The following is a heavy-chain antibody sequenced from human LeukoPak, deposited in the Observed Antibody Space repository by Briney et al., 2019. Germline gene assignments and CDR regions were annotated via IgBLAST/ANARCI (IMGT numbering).Heavy chain of an antibody. Sequence: SETLSLTCAVYAGSFISYYWSCIRQPPGKGREGIGEINYSGNTKYNPCPKSRVPIPVDTSKNQFTSNLASGTPTDPAVYYGSGTAFEYSSSSQYYYGMDVWGQGTTVTVSS. D-gene: IGHD6-6*01. J-gene: IGHJ6*02. CDR1: AGSFISYY. CDR2: INYSGNT. CDR3: SGTAFEYSSSSQYYYGMDV. V-gene: IGHV4-34*06.